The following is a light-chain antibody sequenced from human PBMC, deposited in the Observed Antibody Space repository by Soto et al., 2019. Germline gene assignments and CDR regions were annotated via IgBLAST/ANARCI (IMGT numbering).Light chain of an antibody. Sequence: IQMTQSPSSLSASVGDRVTITCRASQSISSSLNWYQQKPGKAPKLLIYAASSLQSGVPSRFSGSGSGTDFTLTISSLQPEDFATYFCQHGYSTPLTFGGGTKVDIK. CDR1: QSISSS. CDR3: QHGYSTPLT. J-gene: IGKJ4*01. CDR2: AAS. V-gene: IGKV1-39*01.